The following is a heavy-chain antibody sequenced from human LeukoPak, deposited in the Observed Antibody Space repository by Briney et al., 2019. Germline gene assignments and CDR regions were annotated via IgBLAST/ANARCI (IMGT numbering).Heavy chain of an antibody. CDR3: AELGITMIGGV. D-gene: IGHD3-10*02. V-gene: IGHV3-7*01. J-gene: IGHJ6*04. CDR1: GFTFISYW. Sequence: GGSLRLSCAASGFTFISYWMTWVRQAPGKGLEWVAKLSQDGSEKYYVDSVKGRFTISRDNAKNSLYLQMNSLRAEDTAVYYCAELGITMIGGVWGKGTTVTISS. CDR2: LSQDGSEK.